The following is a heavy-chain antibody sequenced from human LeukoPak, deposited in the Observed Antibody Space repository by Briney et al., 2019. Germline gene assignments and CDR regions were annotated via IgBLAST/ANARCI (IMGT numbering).Heavy chain of an antibody. Sequence: PGGSLRLSCAASGFTFSSYWMHWVRQAPGKGLVWVSRINSDGSSTSYADSVKGRLTISRDNAKNTLYLQMNSLRAEDTAVYYCARADYDFWSGYYNNWFDPWGQGTLVTVSS. CDR3: ARADYDFWSGYYNNWFDP. CDR1: GFTFSSYW. J-gene: IGHJ5*02. V-gene: IGHV3-74*01. D-gene: IGHD3-3*01. CDR2: INSDGSST.